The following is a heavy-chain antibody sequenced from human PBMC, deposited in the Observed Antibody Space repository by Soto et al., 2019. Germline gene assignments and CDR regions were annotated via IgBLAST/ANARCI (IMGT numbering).Heavy chain of an antibody. D-gene: IGHD6-25*01. V-gene: IGHV1-2*04. Sequence: ASVKVSCKASGYTFTGYYMHWVRQAPGQGLEWMGWINPNSGGTNYAQKFQGWVTMTRDTSISTAYMELSRLRSDDTAVYYCAREFRPYSSAYFDYWGLGTLVTVSS. CDR3: AREFRPYSSAYFDY. CDR2: INPNSGGT. J-gene: IGHJ4*02. CDR1: GYTFTGYY.